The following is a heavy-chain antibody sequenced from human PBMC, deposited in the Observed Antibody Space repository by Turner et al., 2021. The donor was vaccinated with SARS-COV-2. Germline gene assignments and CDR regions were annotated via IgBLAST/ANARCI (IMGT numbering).Heavy chain of an antibody. CDR3: ARHQGSTSGYDHGMNV. CDR2: FYKIGSI. V-gene: IGHV4-59*08. CDR1: GGSIISKS. Sequence: QVQLQESGPGLVRPSETLYHPGTVAGGSIISKSWSWIRQSPGRGLEWIGYFYKIGSIDYNPTLRSRVTISVDTSKNQLSLNLISMTAADTAVYYCARHQGSTSGYDHGMNVWGQGTAVIVSS. J-gene: IGHJ6*02. D-gene: IGHD1-1*01.